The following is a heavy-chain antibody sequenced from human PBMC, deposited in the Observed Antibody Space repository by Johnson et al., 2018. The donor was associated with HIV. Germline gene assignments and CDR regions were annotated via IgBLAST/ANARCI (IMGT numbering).Heavy chain of an antibody. J-gene: IGHJ3*02. CDR2: INSGGGT. D-gene: IGHD1-26*01. CDR3: ARDMREYECEEWASDALDI. CDR1: GFIVSGYY. Sequence: VQLVESGGGLVQPGGSLRLSCAASGFIVSGYYMTWVRQGPGKGLEWVSVINSGGGTYSAGSVEGRFTISRDNSKNTLYLQMNSLRAEDTALYYCARDMREYECEEWASDALDIWGQGTMVTISS. V-gene: IGHV3-66*01.